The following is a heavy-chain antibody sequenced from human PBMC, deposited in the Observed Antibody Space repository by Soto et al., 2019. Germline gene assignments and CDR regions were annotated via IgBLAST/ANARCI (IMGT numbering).Heavy chain of an antibody. Sequence: SETLSLTCPVAGGSISSSSYYWGWIRQPPGKGLEWIGTIYYSGSTYYNPSLKSRVTISVDTSKNQFSLKLSSVTAADTAVYYCARHIRGNSCMDVWGQVTTVTVSS. D-gene: IGHD2-21*01. CDR3: ARHIRGNSCMDV. CDR2: IYYSGST. V-gene: IGHV4-39*01. CDR1: GGSISSSSYY. J-gene: IGHJ6*02.